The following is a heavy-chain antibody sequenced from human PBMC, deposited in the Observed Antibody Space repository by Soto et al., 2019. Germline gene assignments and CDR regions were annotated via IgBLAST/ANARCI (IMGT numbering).Heavy chain of an antibody. J-gene: IGHJ5*02. V-gene: IGHV1-8*01. CDR2: MNPNSGNT. CDR3: ATVYSSGWYNWFDP. CDR1: GYTFTSYD. Sequence: ASVKVSCKASGYTFTSYDINWVRQATGQGLEWMGWMNPNSGNTGYAQKFQGRVTMTRNTSISTAYMELSSLRSEDTAVYYCATVYSSGWYNWFDPWGQGALVTVSS. D-gene: IGHD6-19*01.